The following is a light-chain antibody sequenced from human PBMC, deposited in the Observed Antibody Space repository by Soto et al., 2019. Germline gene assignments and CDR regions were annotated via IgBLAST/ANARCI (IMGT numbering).Light chain of an antibody. Sequence: IQVTQSPSSLSASVGDRVTISCRASQGISSYLAWYQHKPGQAPKLLIYVASTLRSGVPSRFSGSGSGTDFTLTISSLQPEDFATYYCQQFHSYPLTFGGGTKVEIK. CDR3: QQFHSYPLT. CDR1: QGISSY. J-gene: IGKJ4*01. CDR2: VAS. V-gene: IGKV1-9*01.